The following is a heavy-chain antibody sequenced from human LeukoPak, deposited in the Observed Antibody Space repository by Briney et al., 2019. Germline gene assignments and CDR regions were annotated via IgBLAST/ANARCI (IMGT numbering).Heavy chain of an antibody. CDR2: INHSGST. Sequence: SETLSLTCAVYGGSFSGYYWSWIRQPPGKGLEWIGEINHSGSTNYNPSFKSRVTISVDTSKNQFSLKLSSVTAADTAVYYCARGGDIVVVVAATGAFDIWGQGTMVTVSS. CDR3: ARGGDIVVVVAATGAFDI. J-gene: IGHJ3*02. D-gene: IGHD2-15*01. CDR1: GGSFSGYY. V-gene: IGHV4-34*01.